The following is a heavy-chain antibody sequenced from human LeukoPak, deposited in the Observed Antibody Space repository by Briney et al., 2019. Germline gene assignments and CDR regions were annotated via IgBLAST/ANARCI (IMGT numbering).Heavy chain of an antibody. CDR1: GGSISSSTYY. J-gene: IGHJ5*02. V-gene: IGHV4-39*07. CDR2: IYYSGST. D-gene: IGHD7-27*01. CDR3: ARDRDGEIFDP. Sequence: SETLSLTCTVSGGSISSSTYYWGWIRQSPGKGLEWIGSIYYSGSTYYNPSLKSRATMSLDTSKNQFSLKLNSVTAADTAVYYCARDRDGEIFDPWGQGTLVIVSS.